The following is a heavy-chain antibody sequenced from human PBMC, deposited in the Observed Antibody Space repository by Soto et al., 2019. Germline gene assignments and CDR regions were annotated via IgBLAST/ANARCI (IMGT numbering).Heavy chain of an antibody. J-gene: IGHJ4*02. CDR2: INHSGST. Sequence: QVQLQQWGAGLLKPSETLSRTCAVYGGSFSGYYWSWIRQPPGKGLEWIGEINHSGSTNYNPSLKRRVTISVDTSKKQFSLKLTSVTAADTAVYYCARRVTMQYYFDYWGQGTLVPVSS. CDR1: GGSFSGYY. V-gene: IGHV4-34*01. D-gene: IGHD3-10*01. CDR3: ARRVTMQYYFDY.